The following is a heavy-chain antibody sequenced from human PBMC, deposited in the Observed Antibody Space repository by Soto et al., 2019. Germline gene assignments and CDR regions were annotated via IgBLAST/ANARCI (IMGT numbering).Heavy chain of an antibody. Sequence: SETLSLTCTVSGDSISSSAYYWSWIRQHPGKGLEWIGYIYYTGSTYYNPSLKSRVTISVDTSKNQFSLKLSSVTAADTAIYYCARHRTGLDSWGQGTLVTVSS. J-gene: IGHJ4*02. CDR2: IYYTGST. V-gene: IGHV4-30-4*08. D-gene: IGHD3-9*01. CDR3: ARHRTGLDS. CDR1: GDSISSSAYY.